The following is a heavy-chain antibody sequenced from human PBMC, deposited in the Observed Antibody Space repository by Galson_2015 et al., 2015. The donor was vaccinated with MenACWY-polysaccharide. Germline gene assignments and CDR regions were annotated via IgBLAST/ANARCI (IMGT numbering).Heavy chain of an antibody. J-gene: IGHJ4*02. D-gene: IGHD3-16*02. Sequence: SVKVSCKASGYTFTSYGISWVRQAPGQGLEWMGWISAYNGNTNYAQKLQGRVTMTTDTSTSTAYVELRSLRSDDTAVYYCARERERVLGLYDYVWGSYRSDFDYWGQGTLVTVSS. CDR1: GYTFTSYG. V-gene: IGHV1-18*01. CDR2: ISAYNGNT. CDR3: ARERERVLGLYDYVWGSYRSDFDY.